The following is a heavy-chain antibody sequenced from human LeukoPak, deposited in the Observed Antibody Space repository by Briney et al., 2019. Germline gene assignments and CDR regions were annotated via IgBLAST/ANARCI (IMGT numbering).Heavy chain of an antibody. CDR1: GDSISYHNYY. CDR2: VYYTGNT. J-gene: IGHJ3*01. D-gene: IGHD6-19*01. Sequence: SETLSLTCAVSGDSISYHNYYWDWIRQPPGKGLEWIGTVYYTGNTYYNPSRKSRVAISVDTSKNQFSLQLTSMTAADMAVYYCARLRAMAGHRGGFDFWGRGTMVTVSS. CDR3: ARLRAMAGHRGGFDF. V-gene: IGHV4-39*01.